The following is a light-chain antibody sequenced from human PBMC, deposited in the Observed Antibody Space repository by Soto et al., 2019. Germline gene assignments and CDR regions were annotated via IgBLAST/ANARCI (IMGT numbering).Light chain of an antibody. CDR2: GAS. J-gene: IGKJ2*01. Sequence: EIVLTQSPGTLSLSPGERATLSCRASQSVSSSYLAWYQQKPGQAPRLLIYGASSMATGIPDRFSGSGSGKDFTLTISSLEPEDCAVYYCQQYGSSPPYTFGQGTKLEIK. V-gene: IGKV3-20*01. CDR3: QQYGSSPPYT. CDR1: QSVSSSY.